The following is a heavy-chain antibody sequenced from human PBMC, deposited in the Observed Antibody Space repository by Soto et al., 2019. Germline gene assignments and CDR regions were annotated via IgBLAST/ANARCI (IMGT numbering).Heavy chain of an antibody. CDR2: ISSGSSNI. V-gene: IGHV3-21*01. CDR3: ASATVVAATFDF. Sequence: EYGGGLVKPGGSLTLSCAASGFAFRSYNMNWVRQAPGKGLEWVASISSGSSNIYYADSVKGRFTISRDNAKNSLFLQMDSLRAEDSAVYYCASATVVAATFDFWGQGTLVTVSS. CDR1: GFAFRSYN. D-gene: IGHD2-15*01. J-gene: IGHJ4*02.